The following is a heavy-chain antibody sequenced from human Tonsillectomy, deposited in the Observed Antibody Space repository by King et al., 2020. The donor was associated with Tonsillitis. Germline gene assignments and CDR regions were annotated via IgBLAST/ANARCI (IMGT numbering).Heavy chain of an antibody. V-gene: IGHV3-73*02. Sequence: VQLVESGGGLVQPGGSLKLSCTASGFTFSGSTMLWVRQASGKGLEWVGRIRSKANSYATAYAASVKGRFTLSRDDSKNTAYLQMNSLKTEDTAVYYGSLTKPGYSGGWYWGRGTLVTVSS. D-gene: IGHD6-19*01. CDR2: IRSKANSYAT. CDR3: SLTKPGYSGGWY. CDR1: GFTFSGST. J-gene: IGHJ4*02.